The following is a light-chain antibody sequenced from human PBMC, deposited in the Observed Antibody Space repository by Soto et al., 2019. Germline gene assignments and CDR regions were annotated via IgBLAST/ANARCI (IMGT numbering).Light chain of an antibody. CDR2: KAS. CDR3: QHYNSYSEA. Sequence: DIQMTQSPSTLSGSVGDRVTITCRASQTISSWLAWYQQKPGKAPKLLIYKASTLKSGGPSRFSVSGSWTEFTLTISSLQPDDFATYYCQHYNSYSEAFGQGTKVELK. J-gene: IGKJ1*01. CDR1: QTISSW. V-gene: IGKV1-5*03.